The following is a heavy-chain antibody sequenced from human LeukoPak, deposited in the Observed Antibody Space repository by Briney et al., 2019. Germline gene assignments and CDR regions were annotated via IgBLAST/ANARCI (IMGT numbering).Heavy chain of an antibody. CDR3: TTAFSNYVDG. J-gene: IGHJ4*02. V-gene: IGHV3-15*01. Sequence: GGSLRLSCAASGFTFSSYAMSWVRQAPGKGLEWVGRIKSKTDGGTTDYAAPVKGRFTISRDDSKNTLYLQMNSLKTEDTAAYYCTTAFSNYVDGGGQGTLVTVSS. CDR2: IKSKTDGGTT. CDR1: GFTFSSYA. D-gene: IGHD4-11*01.